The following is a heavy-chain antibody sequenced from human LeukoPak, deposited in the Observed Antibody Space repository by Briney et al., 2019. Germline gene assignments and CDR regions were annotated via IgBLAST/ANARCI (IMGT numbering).Heavy chain of an antibody. V-gene: IGHV4-4*07. J-gene: IGHJ5*02. D-gene: IGHD3-10*01. Sequence: SETLSLTCTVSGGSIHSYWSWIRQPAGKGLEWIGRISGSGTITYNPALQSRLSISIDTSKNQFSLKLMSVTAADTAVYYCARDSGTTGEVKFDPWGQGTLVTVSS. CDR2: ISGSGTI. CDR1: GGSIHSY. CDR3: ARDSGTTGEVKFDP.